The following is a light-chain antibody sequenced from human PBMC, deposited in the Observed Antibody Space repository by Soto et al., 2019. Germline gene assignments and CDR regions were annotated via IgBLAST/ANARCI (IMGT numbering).Light chain of an antibody. V-gene: IGKV3-15*01. CDR3: QQSNNWPYT. CDR1: QSVSDN. J-gene: IGKJ2*01. CDR2: GAS. Sequence: EIVMTQSPATLSVSPGERATLSCRASQSVSDNLAWYQRKPGQAPRLLIYGASTRATGIPARFSGSGSETEFTLTISSLQSEDFALYYCQQSNNWPYTFGQGTKVDIK.